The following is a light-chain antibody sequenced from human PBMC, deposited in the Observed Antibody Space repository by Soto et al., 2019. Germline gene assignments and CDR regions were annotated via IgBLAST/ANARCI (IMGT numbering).Light chain of an antibody. Sequence: EIVMTQSPATLSVSPGERATLSCRASQSVGGNLAWYQQRPGRAPRLLIYDASTRATDIRARFSGSGSGTAFTLTISSLQSEDFALYYCQQYNNWPLYTFGQGTKLEIK. CDR2: DAS. CDR1: QSVGGN. V-gene: IGKV3-15*01. CDR3: QQYNNWPLYT. J-gene: IGKJ2*01.